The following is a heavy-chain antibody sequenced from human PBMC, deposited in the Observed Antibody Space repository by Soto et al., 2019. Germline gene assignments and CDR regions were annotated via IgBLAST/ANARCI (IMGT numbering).Heavy chain of an antibody. CDR3: ASDFWSGYYIPNWFDP. V-gene: IGHV3-48*01. CDR1: GFTFSSYS. J-gene: IGHJ5*02. CDR2: ISSSSSTI. Sequence: EVQLVESGGGLVQPGGSLRLSCAASGFTFSSYSMNWVRQAPGKGLEWVSYISSSSSTIYYADSVKGRFTISRDNAKNSLYQQMNSLRAEDTAVYYCASDFWSGYYIPNWFDPWGQGTLVTVSS. D-gene: IGHD3-3*01.